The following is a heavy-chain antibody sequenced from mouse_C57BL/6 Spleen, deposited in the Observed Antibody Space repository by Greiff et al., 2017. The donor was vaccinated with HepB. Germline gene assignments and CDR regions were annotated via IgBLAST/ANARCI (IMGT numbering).Heavy chain of an antibody. CDR3: TTFYYGNSDYAMDY. D-gene: IGHD2-1*01. V-gene: IGHV14-1*01. Sequence: VQLQQSGAELVRPGASVKLSCTASGFNIIDYYMHWVKQRPEQGLEWIGRIDPEAGDTEYAPKFQGKATMTADTSSNTAYLQRSSLTSEDTAVYYCTTFYYGNSDYAMDYWGQGTSVTVSS. CDR2: IDPEAGDT. J-gene: IGHJ4*01. CDR1: GFNIIDYY.